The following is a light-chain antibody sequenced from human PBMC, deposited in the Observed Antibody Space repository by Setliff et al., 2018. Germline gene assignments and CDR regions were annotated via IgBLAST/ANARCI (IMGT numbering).Light chain of an antibody. CDR3: QQFGSSTGT. Sequence: EIVLTQSPGTLSLSPGERATLSCRASQSISSSYLAWYQQKPGQAPRLLIYGASIRATGIPDRFSGSGSGTDFTFTISRLEPEDFAVYYCQQFGSSTGTFGQGTKVDIK. CDR2: GAS. J-gene: IGKJ1*01. CDR1: QSISSSY. V-gene: IGKV3-20*01.